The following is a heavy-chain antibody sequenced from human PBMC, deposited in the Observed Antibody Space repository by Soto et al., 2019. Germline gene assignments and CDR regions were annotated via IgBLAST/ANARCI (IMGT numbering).Heavy chain of an antibody. CDR1: GGSVSSGSYY. Sequence: SETLSLTCTVSGGSVSSGSYYWSWIRQPPGKGLEWIGNIYYTGRTKYNTSLKSRVTISVDTSKKQLSLKVSSVAAADTADYYCARDDYSDFIYYGMDVWGQGTTVTVSS. CDR2: IYYTGRT. V-gene: IGHV4-61*01. J-gene: IGHJ6*02. D-gene: IGHD3-22*01. CDR3: ARDDYSDFIYYGMDV.